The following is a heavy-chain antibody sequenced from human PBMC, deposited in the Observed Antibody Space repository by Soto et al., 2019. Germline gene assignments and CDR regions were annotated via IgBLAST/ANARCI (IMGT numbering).Heavy chain of an antibody. CDR3: ARVVRAVAGYNFDY. Sequence: GGSLRLSCAASGFTFSSYGMHWVRQSPGKGLEWVAVIWYDGSNKYYAESVKDRFTISRDNSKNTLYLQMNSLRGEDTAVYYCARVVRAVAGYNFDYWGQGTLVTVSS. J-gene: IGHJ4*02. V-gene: IGHV3-33*01. CDR1: GFTFSSYG. D-gene: IGHD6-19*01. CDR2: IWYDGSNK.